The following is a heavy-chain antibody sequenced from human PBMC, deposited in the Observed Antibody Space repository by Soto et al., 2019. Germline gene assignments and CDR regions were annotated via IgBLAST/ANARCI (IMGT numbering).Heavy chain of an antibody. D-gene: IGHD3-16*02. CDR3: ARDPHDYIWGRYRNGMDV. CDR1: GNTFSKYA. Sequence: QVQLVQSGAEVKKPGSSVKVSCKASGNTFSKYAISWVRQAPGQGLEWMGGLIPILGTAKYAQKFQGRVTITADESTRTASMELSSVRFEDTAVYYCARDPHDYIWGRYRNGMDVWGQGTTVSVSS. V-gene: IGHV1-69*01. CDR2: LIPILGTA. J-gene: IGHJ6*02.